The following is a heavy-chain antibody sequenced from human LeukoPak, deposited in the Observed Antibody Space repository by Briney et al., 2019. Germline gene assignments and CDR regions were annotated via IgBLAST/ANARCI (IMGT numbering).Heavy chain of an antibody. CDR2: IGSSGSTK. CDR3: ARGGIGYSYGYFGY. D-gene: IGHD5-18*01. J-gene: IGHJ4*02. V-gene: IGHV3-48*03. CDR1: GFTFTSYE. Sequence: SGGSLRLSCAASGFTFTSYEMNWVRQAPGKGLEWVSYIGSSGSTKTYADSMKGRFTISRDNAKSSLHLQMNSLRAEDTAVYYCARGGIGYSYGYFGYWGQGTLVTVSS.